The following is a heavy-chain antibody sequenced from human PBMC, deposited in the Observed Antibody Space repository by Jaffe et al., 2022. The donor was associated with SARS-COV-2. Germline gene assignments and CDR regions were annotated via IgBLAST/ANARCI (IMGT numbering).Heavy chain of an antibody. CDR1: GFTFSSYG. V-gene: IGHV3-33*01. Sequence: QVQLVESGGGVVQPGRSLRLSCAASGFTFSSYGMHWVRQAPGKGLEWVAVIWYDGSNKYYADSVKGRFTISRDNSKNTLYLQMNSLRAEDTAVYYCARAYYYDSSGYPETPGYYFDYWGQGTLVTVSS. D-gene: IGHD3-22*01. J-gene: IGHJ4*02. CDR3: ARAYYYDSSGYPETPGYYFDY. CDR2: IWYDGSNK.